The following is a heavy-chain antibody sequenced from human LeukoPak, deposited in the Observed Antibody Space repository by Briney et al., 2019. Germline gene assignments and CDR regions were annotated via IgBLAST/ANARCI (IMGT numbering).Heavy chain of an antibody. D-gene: IGHD4-17*01. CDR1: GFTVSSNY. CDR2: IYSGGST. Sequence: GGSLRLSCAASGFTVSSNYMSWVRQAPGKGLEWVSVIYSGGSTYYADSVKGRFTISRDNSKNTLYLQMNSLRAEDTAVYYCARTRLGDYGDERVFDYWGQGTLVTVSS. J-gene: IGHJ4*02. CDR3: ARTRLGDYGDERVFDY. V-gene: IGHV3-53*01.